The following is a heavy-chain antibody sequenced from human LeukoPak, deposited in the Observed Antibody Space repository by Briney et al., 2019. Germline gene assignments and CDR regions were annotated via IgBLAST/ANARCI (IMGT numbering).Heavy chain of an antibody. CDR2: IYWDDDK. D-gene: IGHD3-22*01. CDR1: GFSLSTSGVG. CDR3: AHRRTDYYDSSGTFDY. J-gene: IGHJ4*02. V-gene: IGHV2-5*02. Sequence: SGPTLVNPTQTLTLTCTFSGFSLSTSGVGVGWIRQPPGKALEWLALIYWDDDKRYSPSLKSRLTITKDTSKNQVVLTMTNMDPVDTATYYCAHRRTDYYDSSGTFDYWGQGTLVTVSS.